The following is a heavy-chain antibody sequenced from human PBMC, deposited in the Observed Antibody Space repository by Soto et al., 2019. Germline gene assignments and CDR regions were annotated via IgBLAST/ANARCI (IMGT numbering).Heavy chain of an antibody. Sequence: GGSLRLSCAASGFTFSSYAMSWVRQAPGKGLEWVSAISGSGGSTYCADSVKGRFTISRDNSKNTLYLQMNSLRAEDTAVYYCAKEEGSSWYNDYYYYGMDVWGQGTTVTVSS. J-gene: IGHJ6*02. CDR3: AKEEGSSWYNDYYYYGMDV. CDR2: ISGSGGST. D-gene: IGHD6-13*01. CDR1: GFTFSSYA. V-gene: IGHV3-23*01.